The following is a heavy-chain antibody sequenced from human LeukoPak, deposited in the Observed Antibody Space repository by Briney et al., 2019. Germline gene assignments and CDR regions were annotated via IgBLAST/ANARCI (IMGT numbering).Heavy chain of an antibody. V-gene: IGHV1-18*04. J-gene: IGHJ4*02. CDR3: ARDRKDHVDIVEEGFNY. CDR2: ISAYNGST. D-gene: IGHD5-12*01. CDR1: GYTFTSYG. Sequence: GASVKVCCKASGYTFTSYGISWVRQAPGQGLEWMGWISAYNGSTNYAQKLQGRVTMTTDTSTSTAYMELRSLRSDDTAVYYCARDRKDHVDIVEEGFNYWGQGTLVTVSS.